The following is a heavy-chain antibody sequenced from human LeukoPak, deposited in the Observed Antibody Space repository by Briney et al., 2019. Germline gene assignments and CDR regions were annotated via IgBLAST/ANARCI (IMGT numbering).Heavy chain of an antibody. V-gene: IGHV1-2*02. Sequence: ASVKVSCKASGYTFTGYYIHWVRQAPGQGLEWMGWISPDSGGTNYAQKFQGRVTMTRDTSISTAYMELRTLTSDDTAVYYCARILVNGDYRDYWGQGTLVTVSS. CDR1: GYTFTGYY. D-gene: IGHD4-17*01. CDR2: ISPDSGGT. J-gene: IGHJ4*02. CDR3: ARILVNGDYRDY.